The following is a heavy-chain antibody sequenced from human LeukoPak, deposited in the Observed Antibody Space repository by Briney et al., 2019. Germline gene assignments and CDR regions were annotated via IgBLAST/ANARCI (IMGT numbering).Heavy chain of an antibody. CDR3: ARDWGRSTSCLSAL. Sequence: ASVKDSCKASGYTLTSYGISWVRQAPGQGLEWMGWISAYNGNTNYAQKLQGRVTMTTDTSTSTAYMELRSLRSDDTAVYYCARDWGRSTSCLSALWGQGTLVTVSS. V-gene: IGHV1-18*01. CDR1: GYTLTSYG. D-gene: IGHD2-2*01. CDR2: ISAYNGNT. J-gene: IGHJ4*02.